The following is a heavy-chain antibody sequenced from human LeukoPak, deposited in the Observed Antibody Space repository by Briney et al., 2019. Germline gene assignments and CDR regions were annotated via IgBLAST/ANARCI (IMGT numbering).Heavy chain of an antibody. J-gene: IGHJ4*02. CDR2: IWYDGSNK. Sequence: GGSLRLSCAASGVTFSSYGMNWVRQAPGKGLEGGAVIWYDGSNKYYADSVKGRFTISRDNSKHTLYLQMNSLRAEDTAVYYCAKSDDFWSGYLSGYWGQGTLVTVSS. CDR3: AKSDDFWSGYLSGY. D-gene: IGHD3-3*01. V-gene: IGHV3-33*06. CDR1: GVTFSSYG.